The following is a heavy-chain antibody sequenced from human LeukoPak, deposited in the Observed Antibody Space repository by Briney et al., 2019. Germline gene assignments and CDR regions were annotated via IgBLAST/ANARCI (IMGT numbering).Heavy chain of an antibody. CDR1: GYTFTSYG. J-gene: IGHJ3*02. V-gene: IGHV1-18*01. D-gene: IGHD1-26*01. CDR3: ARDSPYNGRSDAFDI. CDR2: ISAYNGNT. Sequence: ASVKVSCKASGYTFTSYGISWVRQAPGQGLEWMGWISAYNGNTNYAQKLQGRVTMTTDTSTSTAYMELRSLRSDDTAVYYCARDSPYNGRSDAFDIWGQGTMVTVSS.